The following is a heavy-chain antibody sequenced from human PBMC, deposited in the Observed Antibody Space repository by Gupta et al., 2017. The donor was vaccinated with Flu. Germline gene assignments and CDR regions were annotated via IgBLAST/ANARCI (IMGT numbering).Heavy chain of an antibody. Sequence: QVQLVQSGAEVKQPGSSVTVSCKASGGTFSSYAISWVRQAPGQGLEWRGGISPIFGTAKYAQKCQGRVTITADESTSTAYMERSSMRSEETAVYYCAQLGYGSGGRCYGFDYGGQGTLVTVSS. V-gene: IGHV1-69*01. CDR3: AQLGYGSGGRCYGFDY. J-gene: IGHJ4*02. D-gene: IGHD2-15*01. CDR2: ISPIFGTA. CDR1: GGTFSSYA.